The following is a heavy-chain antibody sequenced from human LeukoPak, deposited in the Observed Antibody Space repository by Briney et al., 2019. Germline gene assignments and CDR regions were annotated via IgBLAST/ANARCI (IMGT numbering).Heavy chain of an antibody. J-gene: IGHJ4*02. CDR1: GGSISSYY. D-gene: IGHD3-10*01. Sequence: SETLSLTCTVSGGSISSYYWSWIRQPPGKGLEWIGYIYYSGSTNYNPSLKSRVTISVDTSKNQFSLKLSSVTAADTAVYYCATAPWDDYYGSGSYPDYWGQGTLVTVSS. CDR2: IYYSGST. CDR3: ATAPWDDYYGSGSYPDY. V-gene: IGHV4-59*08.